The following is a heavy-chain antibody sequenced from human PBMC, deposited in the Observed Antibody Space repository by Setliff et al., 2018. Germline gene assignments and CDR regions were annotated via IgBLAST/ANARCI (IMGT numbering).Heavy chain of an antibody. Sequence: SETLSLTCTVSGDSISDGSYFWSWIRQFAGKKLEWIGRVDTSGRTNYNPSLKSRVTISLDPSANQFSLNLSSVTAADTAFYYCAKERYFDWFFEDWGQGTLVTVSS. V-gene: IGHV4-61*02. CDR1: GDSISDGSYF. D-gene: IGHD3-9*01. CDR3: AKERYFDWFFED. J-gene: IGHJ4*02. CDR2: VDTSGRT.